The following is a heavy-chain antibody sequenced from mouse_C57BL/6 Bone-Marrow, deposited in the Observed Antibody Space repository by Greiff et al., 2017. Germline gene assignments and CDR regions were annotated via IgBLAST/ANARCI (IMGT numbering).Heavy chain of an antibody. CDR2: IYPSDSET. J-gene: IGHJ3*01. CDR1: GYTFTSYW. D-gene: IGHD2-5*01. Sequence: VQLQQPGAELVRPGSSVKLSCKASGYTFTSYWMDWVKQRPGQGLEWIGNIYPSDSETPYNQKFQDKATLTVDKSSSTAYLQLSSLTSEDSAVYYCARWYYSKGAWFAYWGQGTLVTVSA. V-gene: IGHV1-61*01. CDR3: ARWYYSKGAWFAY.